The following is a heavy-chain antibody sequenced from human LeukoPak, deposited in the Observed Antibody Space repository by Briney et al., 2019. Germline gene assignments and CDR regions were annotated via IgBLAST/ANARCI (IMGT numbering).Heavy chain of an antibody. CDR3: ARDKRYYYYYYMDV. Sequence: SETLSLTCTVSGGSISSYYWSWIRQPPGKGLEWIGYIYYSGSTNYNPSLKSRVTISVDTSKNQFSLKLSSVTAADTAVYYCARDKRYYYYYYMDVWGKGTTVTVSS. V-gene: IGHV4-59*12. J-gene: IGHJ6*03. CDR1: GGSISSYY. CDR2: IYYSGST.